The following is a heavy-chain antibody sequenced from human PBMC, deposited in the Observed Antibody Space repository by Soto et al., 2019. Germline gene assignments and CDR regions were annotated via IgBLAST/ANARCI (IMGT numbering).Heavy chain of an antibody. Sequence: ASVKVSCKASGYTFTSYGISWVRQAPGQGLEWMGWISAYNGNTNYARKLQGRVTMTTDTSTSTAYMELRSLRSDDTAVYYCARVYVDTAMVKSLEPDYWGQGTLVTVSS. CDR1: GYTFTSYG. CDR2: ISAYNGNT. J-gene: IGHJ4*02. CDR3: ARVYVDTAMVKSLEPDY. V-gene: IGHV1-18*04. D-gene: IGHD5-18*01.